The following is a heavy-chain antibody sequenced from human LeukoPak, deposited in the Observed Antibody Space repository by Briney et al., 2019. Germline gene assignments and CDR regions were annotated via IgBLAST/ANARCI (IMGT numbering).Heavy chain of an antibody. CDR1: GYTFTSYG. D-gene: IGHD3-22*01. J-gene: IGHJ4*02. CDR2: ISAYNGNT. CDR3: ARAHYYDSSGYYWSY. V-gene: IGHV1-18*01. Sequence: GASVKVSCKASGYTFTSYGISWVRQAPGQGLEWMGWISAYNGNTNYAQKLQGRVTMTTDTSTSTAYMELRSLRSDDTAVYYCARAHYYDSSGYYWSYWGQGTLVTVSS.